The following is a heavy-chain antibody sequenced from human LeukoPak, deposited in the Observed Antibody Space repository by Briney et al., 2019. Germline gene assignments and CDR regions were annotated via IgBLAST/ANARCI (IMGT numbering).Heavy chain of an antibody. D-gene: IGHD3-16*01. V-gene: IGHV3-21*04. J-gene: IGHJ4*02. Sequence: PGGSLRHSCAASGXTFSSYSMNWVRQAPGKGLEWVSSISSSSSYIYYADSVKGRFTISRDNSKNTLYLQMNSLRAEDTALYYCAKTRLGPDYWGQGIPVTVSS. CDR2: ISSSSSYI. CDR3: AKTRLGPDY. CDR1: GXTFSSYS.